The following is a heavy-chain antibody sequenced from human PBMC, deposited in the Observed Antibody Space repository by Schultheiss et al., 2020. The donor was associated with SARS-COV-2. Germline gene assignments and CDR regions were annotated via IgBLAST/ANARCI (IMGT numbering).Heavy chain of an antibody. J-gene: IGHJ4*02. CDR3: AKQGGIVVVVAATLDY. D-gene: IGHD2-15*01. V-gene: IGHV3-23*01. Sequence: GGSLRLSCAASGFTFSSYAMSWVRQAPGKGLEWVSAISGSGGSTYYADSVKGRFTISRDNSKNTLYLQMNSLRAEDTAVYYCAKQGGIVVVVAATLDYWGQGTLVTVSS. CDR1: GFTFSSYA. CDR2: ISGSGGST.